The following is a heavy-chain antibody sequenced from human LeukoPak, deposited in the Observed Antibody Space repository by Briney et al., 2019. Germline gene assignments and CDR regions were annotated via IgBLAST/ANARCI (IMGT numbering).Heavy chain of an antibody. V-gene: IGHV3-64D*06. J-gene: IGHJ4*02. CDR3: VRVHYYGSGSYQPPHFDY. D-gene: IGHD3-10*01. CDR2: ISSNGGST. CDR1: GFTFSSYA. Sequence: GGSLRLSCSASGFTFSSYAMHWVRQAPGKGLEYVSAISSNGGSTYYADSVKGRFTISRDNSKNTLYLQMSSLRAEDTAVYYCVRVHYYGSGSYQPPHFDYWGQGTLVTVSS.